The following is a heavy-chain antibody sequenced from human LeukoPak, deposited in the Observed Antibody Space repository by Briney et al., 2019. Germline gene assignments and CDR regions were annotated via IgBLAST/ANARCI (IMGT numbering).Heavy chain of an antibody. CDR3: AKASWVSYADAVW. Sequence: PGGSLRLSCAASGFVFSSYAVSWVRQTPARGLEWVSSLRGDGETFYADSVKGRFTLSRDDSRNTVYLQLNNLRVEDTAIYYCAKASWVSYADAVWWGQGTLVTVSS. J-gene: IGHJ4*02. CDR2: LRGDGET. CDR1: GFVFSSYA. V-gene: IGHV3-23*01. D-gene: IGHD3-16*01.